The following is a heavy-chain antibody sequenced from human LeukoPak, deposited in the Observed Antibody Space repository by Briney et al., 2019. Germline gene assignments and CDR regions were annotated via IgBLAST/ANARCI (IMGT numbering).Heavy chain of an antibody. Sequence: GASVKVSCKASGYTFTSDDINWVRQATGQGPEWMGWMNPNSGNTGYAQNFQGRVTITRNTSISTAYMELSSLRSEDTAVYYCARRGTRYSGSYFRFDPWGQGTLVTVSS. D-gene: IGHD1-26*01. CDR2: MNPNSGNT. CDR3: ARRGTRYSGSYFRFDP. J-gene: IGHJ5*02. V-gene: IGHV1-8*01. CDR1: GYTFTSDD.